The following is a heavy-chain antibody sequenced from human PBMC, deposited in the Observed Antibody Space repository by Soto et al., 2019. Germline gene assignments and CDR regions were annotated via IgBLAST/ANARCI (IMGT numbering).Heavy chain of an antibody. J-gene: IGHJ4*02. D-gene: IGHD3-3*01. CDR1: GYSFTSYW. V-gene: IGHV5-51*01. CDR2: IYPGDSDT. CDR3: ARWYYDFWSGYYVFDY. Sequence: GESLKISCKGSGYSFTSYWIGWVRQMPGKGLEWMGIIYPGDSDTRYSPSFQGQVTISADKSISTAYLQWSSLKALDTAMYYCARWYYDFWSGYYVFDYWGQGTLVTVSS.